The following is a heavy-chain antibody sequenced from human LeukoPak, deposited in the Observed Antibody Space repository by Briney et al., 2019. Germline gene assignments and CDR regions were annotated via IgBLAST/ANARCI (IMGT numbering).Heavy chain of an antibody. J-gene: IGHJ4*01. V-gene: IGHV3-49*04. CDR2: IKSKLYGGTT. D-gene: IGHD1-1*01. CDR3: TRDLRDDWNPGYYIDY. Sequence: TGGSLRLSCTAPGFAFGDFAMNWVRQAPGKGLEWVGFIKSKLYGGTTEYAASLKGRFTISRDDSKAIAYLQMNSLKTEDTAVYYCTRDLRDDWNPGYYIDYWGHGTLVTVSS. CDR1: GFAFGDFA.